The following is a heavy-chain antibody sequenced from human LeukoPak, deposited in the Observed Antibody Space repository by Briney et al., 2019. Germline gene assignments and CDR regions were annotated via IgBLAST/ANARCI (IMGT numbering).Heavy chain of an antibody. J-gene: IGHJ4*02. V-gene: IGHV3-21*01. Sequence: GGSLRLSCAASGVTFSSDSMNWVRQAPGKGLELVSSISSSLSYIYYADSVKGRFTISRDNAKTSLYLQMNSLRAEDTAVYYCARDHRGIYSPFDYWGQGTLVTVSS. CDR2: ISSSLSYI. CDR1: GVTFSSDS. D-gene: IGHD2-21*01. CDR3: ARDHRGIYSPFDY.